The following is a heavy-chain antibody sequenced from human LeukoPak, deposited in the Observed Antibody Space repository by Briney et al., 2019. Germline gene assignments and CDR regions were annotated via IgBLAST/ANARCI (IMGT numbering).Heavy chain of an antibody. V-gene: IGHV3-23*01. Sequence: GGSLRLSCAASGFTFSSYSMNWVRQAPGKGLEWVSVISGSGENTYYADSVKGRFTISRDNFKNTLYLQMNSLRAEDTAVYYCANGAAAGTLTIGDYWGQGTLVTVSS. J-gene: IGHJ4*02. CDR1: GFTFSSYS. D-gene: IGHD6-13*01. CDR2: ISGSGENT. CDR3: ANGAAAGTLTIGDY.